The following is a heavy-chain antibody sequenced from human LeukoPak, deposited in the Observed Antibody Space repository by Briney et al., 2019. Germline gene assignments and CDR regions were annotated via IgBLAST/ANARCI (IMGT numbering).Heavy chain of an antibody. CDR2: ISAYNGNT. CDR1: GYTFTSYG. Sequence: ASVKVSCKASGYTFTSYGISWVRQAPGQGLEWMGWISAYNGNTNYAQKLQGRVTMTTDTSTSTAYMELRSLRSDDTAVYYCARDFYDSSGVTDFDYWGQGTLVTVSS. CDR3: ARDFYDSSGVTDFDY. V-gene: IGHV1-18*01. D-gene: IGHD3-22*01. J-gene: IGHJ4*02.